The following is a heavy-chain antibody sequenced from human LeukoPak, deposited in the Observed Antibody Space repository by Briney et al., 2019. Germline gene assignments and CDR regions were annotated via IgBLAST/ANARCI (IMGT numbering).Heavy chain of an antibody. V-gene: IGHV3-64*01. CDR2: ISSIGDST. D-gene: IGHD2-21*01. CDR1: GFTFSSHA. J-gene: IGHJ4*02. CDR3: ARVPSSIVGSHYFDY. Sequence: GGSLRLSCAASGFTFSSHAMHWVRQAPGKGLEYVSGISSIGDSTYYTNSAKGRFTISRDNSKNTLYLQMGSLRAEDMAVYYCARVPSSIVGSHYFDYWGLGTLVTVSS.